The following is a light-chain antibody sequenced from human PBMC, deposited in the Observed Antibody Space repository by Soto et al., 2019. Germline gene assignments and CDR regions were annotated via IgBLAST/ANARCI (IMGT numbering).Light chain of an antibody. CDR3: QKYGNSPQIT. Sequence: IVLTQSPATLSLSPGERATLSCGASQSVGTYIAWYKQKPGLAPRLVMFDSSTRATGIPDRFSGSGSGTDFTLTISRLEPEDFAVYFCQKYGNSPQITFGQGTRLEIK. V-gene: IGKV3D-20*01. CDR1: QSVGTY. CDR2: DSS. J-gene: IGKJ5*01.